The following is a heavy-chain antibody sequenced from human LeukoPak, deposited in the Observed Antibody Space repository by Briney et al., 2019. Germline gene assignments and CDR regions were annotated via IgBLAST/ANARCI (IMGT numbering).Heavy chain of an antibody. D-gene: IGHD5-18*01. Sequence: PGGSLRLSCAASGFTFSRYEMNWVRQAPGKGLEWVSYISSSGSPIYYADSVKGRFTISRDNAKNSLYLQMNSLRAEDTAVYYCATGGGGYSYGYSIYWGQGTLVTVSS. CDR2: ISSSGSPI. V-gene: IGHV3-48*03. J-gene: IGHJ4*02. CDR1: GFTFSRYE. CDR3: ATGGGGYSYGYSIY.